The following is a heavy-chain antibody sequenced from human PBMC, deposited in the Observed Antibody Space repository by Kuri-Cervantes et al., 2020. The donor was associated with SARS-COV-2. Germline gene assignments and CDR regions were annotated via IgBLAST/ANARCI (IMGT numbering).Heavy chain of an antibody. Sequence: GGSLRLSCAASGFTFSSYSMNWVRQAPGKGLEWVSSISSSSSYIYYADSVKGRFTISRDNAKNSLYLQMNSLRAEDTAVYYCARANYDILTGYRIGTSVHPPLSYYYGMDVWGQGTTVTVSS. CDR3: ARANYDILTGYRIGTSVHPPLSYYYGMDV. CDR2: ISSSSSYI. CDR1: GFTFSSYS. V-gene: IGHV3-21*01. D-gene: IGHD3-9*01. J-gene: IGHJ6*02.